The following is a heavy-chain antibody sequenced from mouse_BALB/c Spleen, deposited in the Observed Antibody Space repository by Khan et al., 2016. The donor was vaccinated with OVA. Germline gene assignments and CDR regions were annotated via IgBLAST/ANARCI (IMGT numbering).Heavy chain of an antibody. CDR1: GFSLTNYG. CDR2: IWSDGST. V-gene: IGHV2-6*02. Sequence: QVQLKESGPGLVAPSQSLSITCTVSGFSLTNYGVHWVRQPPGKGLEWLVVIWSDGSTNYNSVLKSRLSISKDNSKSQVFLQMNSLQTDDTAMYYCARWFDGYSSLYAMDYWGQGTLVTVSA. CDR3: ARWFDGYSSLYAMDY. D-gene: IGHD2-3*01. J-gene: IGHJ4*01.